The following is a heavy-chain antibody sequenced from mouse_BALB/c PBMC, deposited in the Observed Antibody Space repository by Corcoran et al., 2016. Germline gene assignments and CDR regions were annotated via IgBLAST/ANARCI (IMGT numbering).Heavy chain of an antibody. V-gene: IGHV14-3*02. J-gene: IGHJ1*01. CDR1: CFNIKDTY. CDR3: ARWDWYFDV. CDR2: IDPANGNT. Sequence: IQLQQYGPELVKPGASVKISCKASCFNIKDTYMHWVKQRPEQGLAWIGRIDPANGNTKYDPKFQGKATITADTSANTAYLQLSSLTSEDTAVYYCARWDWYFDVWGAGTTVTVSS.